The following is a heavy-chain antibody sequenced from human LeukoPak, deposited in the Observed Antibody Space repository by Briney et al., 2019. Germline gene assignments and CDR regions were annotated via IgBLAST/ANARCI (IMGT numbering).Heavy chain of an antibody. CDR2: IYHSGST. CDR1: GGSISNYY. CDR3: VRRRYNYGFDS. D-gene: IGHD5-18*01. Sequence: SETLSLTCTVSGGSISNYYWTWIRQPAGKGLEWIGGIYHSGSTNYNPSLKSRVTMSVDKSKNQFSLKLSSVTAADTAVFYCVRRRYNYGFDSWGQGSLVTVSS. J-gene: IGHJ4*02. V-gene: IGHV4-4*07.